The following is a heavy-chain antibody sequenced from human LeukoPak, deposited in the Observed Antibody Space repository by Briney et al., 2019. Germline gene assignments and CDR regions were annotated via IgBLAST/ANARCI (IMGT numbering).Heavy chain of an antibody. Sequence: ASVKVSCKASGYTFTGYYMHWGRQAPGQGVEWRGWINPNSGGTNYAQKFQGRVTMTRDTSISTAYMELSRLRSDDTAVYYCARGGPEDFDWLLYFWGQGTLVTVSS. D-gene: IGHD3-9*01. V-gene: IGHV1-2*02. CDR1: GYTFTGYY. J-gene: IGHJ4*02. CDR2: INPNSGGT. CDR3: ARGGPEDFDWLLYF.